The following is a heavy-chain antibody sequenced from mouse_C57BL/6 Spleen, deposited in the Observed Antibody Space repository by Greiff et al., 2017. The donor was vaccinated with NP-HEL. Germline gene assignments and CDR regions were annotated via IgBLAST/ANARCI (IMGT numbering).Heavy chain of an antibody. V-gene: IGHV1-81*01. CDR1: GYTFTSYG. CDR2: IYPRSGNT. CDR3: ALDDYDVKFAY. D-gene: IGHD2-4*01. Sequence: VQLQQSGAELARPGASVKLSCKASGYTFTSYGISWVKQRTGQGLEWIGEIYPRSGNTYYNEKFKGKATLTADKSSSTAYMGLRSLTSEDSAVYFCALDDYDVKFAYWGQGTLVTVSA. J-gene: IGHJ3*01.